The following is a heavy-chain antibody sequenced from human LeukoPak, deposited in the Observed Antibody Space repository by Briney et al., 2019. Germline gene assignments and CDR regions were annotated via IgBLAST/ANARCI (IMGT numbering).Heavy chain of an antibody. D-gene: IGHD6-19*01. CDR3: ARTQYSSGWYNWFDP. V-gene: IGHV3-23*01. J-gene: IGHJ5*02. CDR2: ISGSGGIT. Sequence: GGSRRLSCAASGFTISSYAMSGVRQAPGKGLEWVSAISGSGGITYYADSVKGRFTISRDNSKNTLYLQMNSLRAEDTAVYYCARTQYSSGWYNWFDPWGQGTLVTVSS. CDR1: GFTISSYA.